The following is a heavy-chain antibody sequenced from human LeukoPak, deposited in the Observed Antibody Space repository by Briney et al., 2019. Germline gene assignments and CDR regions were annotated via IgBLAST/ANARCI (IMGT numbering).Heavy chain of an antibody. CDR2: ISNKGGST. Sequence: GGSLRLSCSASGFTFSSYGMHWVRQAPGKGLEYVSGISNKGGSTYYADSVKGRFTISRDNSKNTLHLQMSSLRADDTAVYYCVKSGTWADFDSWGQGTLVTVSS. J-gene: IGHJ4*02. CDR1: GFTFSSYG. D-gene: IGHD1-26*01. V-gene: IGHV3-64D*09. CDR3: VKSGTWADFDS.